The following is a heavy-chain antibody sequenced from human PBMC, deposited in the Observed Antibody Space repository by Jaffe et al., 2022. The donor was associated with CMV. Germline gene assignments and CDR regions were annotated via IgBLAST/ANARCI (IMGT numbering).Heavy chain of an antibody. J-gene: IGHJ6*03. CDR1: GASINNYY. Sequence: QVQLQESGPGLVKPSETLSLTCTVSGASINNYYWSWIRQPPGKGLEWIGYIYYGGNTNYNPSLKSRVTISVDTSKNQFSLKLSSVTAADTAVYYCARRRDGYNNDPYYYYYYMDVWGKGTTVTVSS. D-gene: IGHD4-4*01. CDR2: IYYGGNT. CDR3: ARRRDGYNNDPYYYYYYMDV. V-gene: IGHV4-59*08.